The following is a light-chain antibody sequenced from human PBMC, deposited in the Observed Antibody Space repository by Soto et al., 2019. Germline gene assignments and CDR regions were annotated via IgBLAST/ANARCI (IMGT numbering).Light chain of an antibody. CDR3: QSYNDWPFG. V-gene: IGKV3-15*01. J-gene: IGKJ2*03. CDR1: ESLFGF. CDR2: GVS. Sequence: EIVMTQSPATLSASPGESVSLSCRASESLFGFLAWYQQKPGQAPRLLLYGVSTKATGVPARFSGSVSAAVFTLTISSVQSDESAVYYCQSYNDWPFGFSQGTKLEI.